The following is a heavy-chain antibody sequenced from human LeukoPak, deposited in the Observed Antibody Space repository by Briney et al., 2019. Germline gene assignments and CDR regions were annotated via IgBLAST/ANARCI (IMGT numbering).Heavy chain of an antibody. CDR1: GFTFKNYW. CDR3: ARVCSGGSCRDY. J-gene: IGHJ4*02. CDR2: IMQDGSEK. V-gene: IGHV3-7*01. D-gene: IGHD2-15*01. Sequence: GGSLRLSCVASGFTFKNYWMSWVRQTPGKGLEWVANIMQDGSEKYYVDSVKGQFTISRDNAKNSLYLQMNSLRAEDTAMYYCARVCSGGSCRDYWGQGTLVTVSS.